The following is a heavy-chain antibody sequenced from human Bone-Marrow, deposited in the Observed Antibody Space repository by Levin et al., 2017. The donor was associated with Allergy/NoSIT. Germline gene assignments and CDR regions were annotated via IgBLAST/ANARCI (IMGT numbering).Heavy chain of an antibody. D-gene: IGHD3-22*01. V-gene: IGHV3-30*18. CDR1: GITLRSYG. CDR3: AKTYYYDESGFPYTSLGYDAFDI. CDR2: ISYDGSDK. Sequence: LSLTCAASGITLRSYGMHWVRQAPGKGLEWVAVISYDGSDKWYGGSVKGRFTISRDNSKNTVDLEMNNLRAEDTAMYYCAKTYYYDESGFPYTSLGYDAFDIWGQGTMVTVSS. J-gene: IGHJ3*02.